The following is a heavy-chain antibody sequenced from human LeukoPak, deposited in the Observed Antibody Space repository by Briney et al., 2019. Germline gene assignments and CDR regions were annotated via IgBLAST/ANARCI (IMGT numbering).Heavy chain of an antibody. D-gene: IGHD6-6*01. CDR1: GGSISSSSYY. J-gene: IGHJ4*02. Sequence: PSETLSLTCTVSGGSISSSSYYWVWIRQPPGKGLEWIGSIYYSGSTYYNPSLKSRVTISVDTSKNQFSLKLSSVTAADTAVYYCARLPGRYSSSGFDYWGQGTLVTVSS. CDR3: ARLPGRYSSSGFDY. V-gene: IGHV4-39*01. CDR2: IYYSGST.